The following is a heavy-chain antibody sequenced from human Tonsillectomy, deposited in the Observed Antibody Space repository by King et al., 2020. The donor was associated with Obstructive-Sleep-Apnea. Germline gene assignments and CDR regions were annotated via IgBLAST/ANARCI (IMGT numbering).Heavy chain of an antibody. CDR2: ISYDENIK. D-gene: IGHD6-19*01. CDR3: ARESGWTSATIFYGMDV. J-gene: IGHJ6*02. V-gene: IGHV3-30*04. CDR1: GFTFSNHA. Sequence: VQLVESGGGVVQPGRSLRLSCAASGFTFSNHAMHWVRQAPGKGLEWVAVISYDENIKFCAVSVKGRFTISRDNSKNALYLQMNSLRAEDTAVYYCARESGWTSATIFYGMDVWGQGTTVTVPS.